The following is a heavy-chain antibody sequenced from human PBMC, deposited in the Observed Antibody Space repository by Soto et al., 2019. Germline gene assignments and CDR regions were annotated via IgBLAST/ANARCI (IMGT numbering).Heavy chain of an antibody. CDR1: GFTFSSYA. J-gene: IGHJ3*02. V-gene: IGHV3-30-3*01. CDR2: ISYDGSNK. Sequence: QVQLVESGGGVVQPGRSLRLSCAASGFTFSSYAMHWVRQAPGKGLEWVAVISYDGSNKYYADSVKGRFTISRDNXKXXLYLQMNSLRAEDTAVYYCAREGGSIVGATRAFDIWGQGTMVTVSS. D-gene: IGHD1-26*01. CDR3: AREGGSIVGATRAFDI.